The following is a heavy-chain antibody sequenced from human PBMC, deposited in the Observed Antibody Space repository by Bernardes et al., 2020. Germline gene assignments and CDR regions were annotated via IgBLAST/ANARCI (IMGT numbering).Heavy chain of an antibody. V-gene: IGHV3-21*01. D-gene: IGHD6-13*01. CDR2: ISSSSSYI. Sequence: GGSLRLSCAASGFTFSSYSMNWVRQAPGKGLEWVSSISSSSSYIYYADSVKGRFTISRDNAKNSLYLQMYSLRAEDTAVYYCASLAPAGTLYYYYGMDVWGQGTTVTVSS. CDR1: GFTFSSYS. CDR3: ASLAPAGTLYYYYGMDV. J-gene: IGHJ6*02.